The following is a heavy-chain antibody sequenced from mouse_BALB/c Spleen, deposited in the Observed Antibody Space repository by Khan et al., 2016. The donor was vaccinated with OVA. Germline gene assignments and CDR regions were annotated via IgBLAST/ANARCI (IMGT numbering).Heavy chain of an antibody. D-gene: IGHD2-10*01. V-gene: IGHV2-6-1*01. CDR3: ARQPYYHYNIMDY. CDR1: GFSLTNYG. Sequence: VQLKQSGPGLVAPSQSLSITCPISGFSLTNYGIHWVRQPPGTGLEWLVVIWSDGSTTYNSALKSRLTISKDNSKSQVFLKMNSLQTDDTAMYFCARQPYYHYNIMDYWGQGTSVTVSS. CDR2: IWSDGST. J-gene: IGHJ4*01.